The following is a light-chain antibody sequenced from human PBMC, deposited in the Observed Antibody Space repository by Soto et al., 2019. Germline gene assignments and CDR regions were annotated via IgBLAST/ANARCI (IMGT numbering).Light chain of an antibody. V-gene: IGLV3-1*01. CDR3: QAWDGSTVV. J-gene: IGLJ1*01. CDR2: KDT. Sequence: SYELTQPPSVSVSPGQTATITCSGDRLGQKYACWYQQKPGQSPVLVIYKDTKRPSGIPERFSGSNSGNTATLTISGTQAMDEADYYCQAWDGSTVVFGAGTKLTVL. CDR1: RLGQKY.